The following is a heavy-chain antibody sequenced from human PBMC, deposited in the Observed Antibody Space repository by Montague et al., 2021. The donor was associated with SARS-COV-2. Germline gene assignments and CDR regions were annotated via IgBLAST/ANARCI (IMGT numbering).Heavy chain of an antibody. CDR3: VRYEAVADAFDI. D-gene: IGHD6-19*01. Sequence: SETLSLTCSVSGASISSHYWSWIRQSPGKGLEWIGYIYYSGTTIYNPSLESRVTISVDTSSNVFSLKLRSVTAADTAIYYCVRYEAVADAFDIWGQGTVVTVS. CDR2: IYYSGTT. V-gene: IGHV4-59*11. J-gene: IGHJ3*02. CDR1: GASISSHY.